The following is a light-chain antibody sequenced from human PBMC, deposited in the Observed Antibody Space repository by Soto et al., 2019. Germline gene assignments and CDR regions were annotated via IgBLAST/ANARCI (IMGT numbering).Light chain of an antibody. CDR1: QSVSANY. J-gene: IGKJ1*01. V-gene: IGKV3-20*01. Sequence: EIVLTQSPATLSLSPGDRATLSCRASQSVSANYLAWYQQKPGQAPRLLIYDASSRATGIPERFTGSGSGTEFTLTISRLEPEDFAVYFCQQYGDSLFTFGQGTKVDIK. CDR3: QQYGDSLFT. CDR2: DAS.